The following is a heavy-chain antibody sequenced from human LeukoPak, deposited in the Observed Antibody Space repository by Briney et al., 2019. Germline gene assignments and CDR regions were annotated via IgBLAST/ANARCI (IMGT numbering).Heavy chain of an antibody. CDR1: GFTFSSYA. J-gene: IGHJ4*02. V-gene: IGHV3-30*04. Sequence: TGGSLRLSCAASGFTFSSYAMHWVRQAPGKGLEWVAVISYDGSNKYYADSVKGRFTISRDNSKNTLYPQMNSLRAEDTAVYYCARDHRQWLVKGYFDYWGQGTLVTVSS. D-gene: IGHD6-19*01. CDR2: ISYDGSNK. CDR3: ARDHRQWLVKGYFDY.